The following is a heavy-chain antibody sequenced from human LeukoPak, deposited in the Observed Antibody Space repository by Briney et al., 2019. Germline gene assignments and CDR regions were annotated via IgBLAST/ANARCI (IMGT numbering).Heavy chain of an antibody. D-gene: IGHD2-2*01. Sequence: ASVKVSCKASGYTFTDYYIQWVRQAPGQGLEWMGWINPHSGGTNYAQKFQGWVTMTRDTSISAAYMELSRLRSDDTAVYYCARDAVVANDYYGMDVWGQGTTVTVSS. V-gene: IGHV1-2*04. CDR3: ARDAVVANDYYGMDV. CDR1: GYTFTDYY. CDR2: INPHSGGT. J-gene: IGHJ6*02.